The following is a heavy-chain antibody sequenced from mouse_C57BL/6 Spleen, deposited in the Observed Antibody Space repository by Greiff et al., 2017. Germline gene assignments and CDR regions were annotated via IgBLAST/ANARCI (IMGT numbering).Heavy chain of an antibody. CDR3: VRETTTMITPNWYFDV. CDR2: IRSKSSNYAT. Sequence: EVQLVESGGGLVQPKGSLKLSCAASGFTFNTYAMPWVRQAPGKGLEWVARIRSKSSNYATYYADSVKDRFTISRDDSQSMLYLQMNNLKTEDTAMYYCVRETTTMITPNWYFDVWGTGTTVTVSS. D-gene: IGHD2-4*01. V-gene: IGHV10-3*01. J-gene: IGHJ1*03. CDR1: GFTFNTYA.